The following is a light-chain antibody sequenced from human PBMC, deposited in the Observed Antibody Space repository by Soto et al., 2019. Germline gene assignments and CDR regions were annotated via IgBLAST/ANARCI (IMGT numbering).Light chain of an antibody. CDR2: DAS. Sequence: EIVLTQSPATLSLSPGERATLSCRASQYITIYLAWYQQKPGQAPRLLIYDASNRATGIPARFSGSGSGTDFTLTISSLEPDDFAVYYWQQRADWPITFWQGTRLEIK. CDR1: QYITIY. CDR3: QQRADWPIT. V-gene: IGKV3-11*01. J-gene: IGKJ5*01.